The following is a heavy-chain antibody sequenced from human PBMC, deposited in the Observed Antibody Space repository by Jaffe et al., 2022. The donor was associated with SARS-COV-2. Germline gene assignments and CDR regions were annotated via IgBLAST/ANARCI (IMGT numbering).Heavy chain of an antibody. D-gene: IGHD5-18*01. CDR2: IYYSGST. J-gene: IGHJ4*02. Sequence: QLQLQESGPGLVKPSETLSLTCTVSGGSISSSSYYWGWIRQPPGKGLEWIGSIYYSGSTYYNPSLKSRVTISVDTSKNQFSLKLSSVTAADTAVYYCARHAGMGPGYSYGDYYFDYWGQGTLVTVSS. V-gene: IGHV4-39*01. CDR3: ARHAGMGPGYSYGDYYFDY. CDR1: GGSISSSSYY.